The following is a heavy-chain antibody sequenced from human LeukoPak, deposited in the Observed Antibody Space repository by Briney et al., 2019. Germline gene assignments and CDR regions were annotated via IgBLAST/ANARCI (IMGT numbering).Heavy chain of an antibody. Sequence: SETLSLTCTVSGGSISSYYWSWIRQPPGKGLEWIGYIYYSGSTNYNPSLKSRVTISVDTSKNQFSLKLSSVTAADTAVYYCAREGRYGSSWGYYYYGMDVWGQGTTVTVSS. V-gene: IGHV4-59*01. CDR3: AREGRYGSSWGYYYYGMDV. CDR2: IYYSGST. CDR1: GGSISSYY. J-gene: IGHJ6*02. D-gene: IGHD6-13*01.